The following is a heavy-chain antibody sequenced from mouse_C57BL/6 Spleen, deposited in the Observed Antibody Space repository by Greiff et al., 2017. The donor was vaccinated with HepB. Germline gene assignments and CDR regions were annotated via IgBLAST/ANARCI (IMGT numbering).Heavy chain of an antibody. V-gene: IGHV1-26*01. CDR1: GYTFTDYY. Sequence: VQLQQSGPELVKPGASVKISCKASGYTFTDYYMNWVKQSHGKSLEWIGDINPNNGGTSYNQKFKGKATLTVAKSSITAYMELLSLTSEDSADYYCARCDLHPGFAYWGQGTLVTVSA. J-gene: IGHJ3*01. D-gene: IGHD2-1*01. CDR2: INPNNGGT. CDR3: ARCDLHPGFAY.